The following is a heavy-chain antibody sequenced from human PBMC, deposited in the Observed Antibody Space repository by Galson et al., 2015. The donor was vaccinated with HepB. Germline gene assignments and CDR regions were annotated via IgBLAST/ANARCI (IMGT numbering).Heavy chain of an antibody. CDR2: IKSKTDGGTT. CDR1: GFTFSNAW. J-gene: IGHJ4*02. CDR3: TTQFEVPTAPNLFDY. V-gene: IGHV3-15*01. Sequence: SLRLSCAASGFTFSNAWMSWVRQAPGKGLEWVGRIKSKTDGGTTDYAAPVKGRFTISRDDSKNTLYLQMNSLKTEDTAVYYCTTQFEVPTAPNLFDYWGQGTLVTVSS. D-gene: IGHD2-2*01.